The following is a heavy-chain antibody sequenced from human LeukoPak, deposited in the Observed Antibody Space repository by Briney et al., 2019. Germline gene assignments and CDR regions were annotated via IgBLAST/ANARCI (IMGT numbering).Heavy chain of an antibody. CDR3: TRGPAYYGSGSYLD. V-gene: IGHV3-53*01. Sequence: GGSLRLSCAASGFTVSSNYMSWVRQAPGKGLEWGSVIYSSGTTYYADSVRRLFTISRDNSKNTLYLQMNSVRDEDTAVYYCTRGPAYYGSGSYLDWGQGTLVTVSS. CDR1: GFTVSSNY. D-gene: IGHD3-10*01. J-gene: IGHJ4*02. CDR2: IYSSGTT.